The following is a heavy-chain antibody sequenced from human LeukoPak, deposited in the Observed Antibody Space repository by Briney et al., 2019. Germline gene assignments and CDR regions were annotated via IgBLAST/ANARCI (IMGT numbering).Heavy chain of an antibody. D-gene: IGHD2-2*01. CDR2: ISGNNDNP. V-gene: IGHV1-18*01. Sequence: ASVRVSCKASGYTFSNFGINWVRQAPEQGLEWMGWISGNNDNPNYGQKFQGRFTVTTDSSTNTAYMELRNLRLDDTAVYYCARDGTSTDDYWGQGTLVTVSS. CDR1: GYTFSNFG. J-gene: IGHJ4*02. CDR3: ARDGTSTDDY.